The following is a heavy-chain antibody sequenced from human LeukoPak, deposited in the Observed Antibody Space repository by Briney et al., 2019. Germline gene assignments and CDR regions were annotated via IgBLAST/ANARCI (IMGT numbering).Heavy chain of an antibody. CDR2: INPNSGGT. CDR3: ARIITTPSADAFDI. Sequence: ASVKVSCKASGYTFTGYYMHWVRQAPGQGLEWMGWINPNSGGTNYAQKFQGRVTITRDTSISTAYLELSRLRSDDTAVYYCARIITTPSADAFDIWGQGTMVTVSS. CDR1: GYTFTGYY. D-gene: IGHD3-3*01. J-gene: IGHJ3*02. V-gene: IGHV1-2*02.